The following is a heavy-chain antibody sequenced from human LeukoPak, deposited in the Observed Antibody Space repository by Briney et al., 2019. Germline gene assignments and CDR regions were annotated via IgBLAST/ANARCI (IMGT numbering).Heavy chain of an antibody. CDR1: GFTFSNSA. CDR3: ARGVAISSSGWYDTFDY. V-gene: IGHV3-64*02. CDR2: ISTNGDRT. Sequence: GGSLRLSCAASGFTFSNSAMYWVRQAPGKGLEFVSVISTNGDRTYYADSVKGRFTISRDNSKNTLYLQMGSLRADDMAVYYCARGVAISSSGWYDTFDYWSQGALVTISS. D-gene: IGHD6-19*01. J-gene: IGHJ4*02.